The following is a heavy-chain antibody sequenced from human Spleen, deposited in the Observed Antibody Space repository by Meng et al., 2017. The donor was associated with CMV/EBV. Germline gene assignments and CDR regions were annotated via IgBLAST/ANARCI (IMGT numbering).Heavy chain of an antibody. CDR1: GGSFSGYY. D-gene: IGHD3-10*01. CDR2: INHSGST. Sequence: VQLQQWGAGLVKPSETLSLTCAVYGGSFSGYYWSWIRQPPGKGLEWIGEINHSGSTNYNPSLKSRVTISVDTSKNQFSLKLSSVTAADTAVYYCARGGSMVRGVIFNWFDPWGQGTLVTVSS. V-gene: IGHV4-34*01. J-gene: IGHJ5*02. CDR3: ARGGSMVRGVIFNWFDP.